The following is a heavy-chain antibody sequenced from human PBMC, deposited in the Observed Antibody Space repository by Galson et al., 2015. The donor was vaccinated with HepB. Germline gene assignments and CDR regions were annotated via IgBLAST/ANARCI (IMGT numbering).Heavy chain of an antibody. CDR2: IKSKTDGETT. CDR1: GFPFNNAW. V-gene: IGHV3-15*01. CDR3: TTDVYYSTYWSWLDP. Sequence: SLRLSCAASGFPFNNAWMTWVRQAPGMGLEWVGRIKSKTDGETTDYAAPVKGRFNISSDDSKNRLYLQMNSLKTEDTAVYYCTTDVYYSTYWSWLDPWGQGTLVTVSS. J-gene: IGHJ5*02. D-gene: IGHD2-8*02.